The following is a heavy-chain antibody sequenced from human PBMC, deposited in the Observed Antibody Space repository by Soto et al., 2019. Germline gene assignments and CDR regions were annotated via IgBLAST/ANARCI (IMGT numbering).Heavy chain of an antibody. J-gene: IGHJ6*02. D-gene: IGHD2-2*01. Sequence: QVQLVESGGGVVQPGRSLRLSCAASGFTFSGYSFHWVRQAPGKGLEWVALISIRGIEISYADSAKGRYTISRDDSRSMVFLEMNNLRVEDSGVYLCARACCSPTSCYHPGGPQFIYYYGMDVWGQGTTVTVSS. CDR1: GFTFSGYS. CDR2: ISIRGIEI. V-gene: IGHV3-30*03. CDR3: ARACCSPTSCYHPGGPQFIYYYGMDV.